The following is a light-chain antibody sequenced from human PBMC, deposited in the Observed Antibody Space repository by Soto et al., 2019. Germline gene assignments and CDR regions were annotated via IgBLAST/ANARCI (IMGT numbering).Light chain of an antibody. V-gene: IGKV4-1*01. CDR1: QSIFYSSSNKSY. CDR2: WAS. J-gene: IGKJ3*01. CDR3: QQFSTTPFT. Sequence: DIVMTQSPDSLAVSLGERATINCKSSQSIFYSSSNKSYLAWYQQKPGQPPKLLTYWASTRESGVPDRFSGSASGTDFTLTISSLQAEDVAVYYCQQFSTTPFTFGPGTKVEIK.